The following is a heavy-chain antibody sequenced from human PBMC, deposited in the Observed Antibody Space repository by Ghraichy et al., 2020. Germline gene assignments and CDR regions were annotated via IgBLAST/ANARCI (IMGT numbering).Heavy chain of an antibody. CDR2: TSYDGSNK. Sequence: LSLTCAASGFTFRSYGMHWVRQAPGKGLEWVALTSYDGSNKYYADSVKGRFTISRDNSKNTLYLQMDSLRAEDTAVYYCAKDYDAHYGGECSFFDYWGQGTLVTVSS. CDR3: AKDYDAHYGGECSFFDY. CDR1: GFTFRSYG. D-gene: IGHD2-21*01. V-gene: IGHV3-30*18. J-gene: IGHJ4*02.